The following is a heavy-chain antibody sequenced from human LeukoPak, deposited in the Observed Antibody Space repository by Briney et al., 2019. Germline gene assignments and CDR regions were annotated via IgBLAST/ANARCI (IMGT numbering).Heavy chain of an antibody. CDR3: AREGVLAAADY. D-gene: IGHD2-2*01. Sequence: PGGSLRLSCAASGFTLSSYWMSWVRQAPGGGLEWVANIKQDGSEKYYVDSVKGRLSISRDNTKSSLYLQMNSLRAEDTAVYFCAREGVLAAADYWGQGTLVTVSS. V-gene: IGHV3-7*01. CDR1: GFTLSSYW. J-gene: IGHJ4*02. CDR2: IKQDGSEK.